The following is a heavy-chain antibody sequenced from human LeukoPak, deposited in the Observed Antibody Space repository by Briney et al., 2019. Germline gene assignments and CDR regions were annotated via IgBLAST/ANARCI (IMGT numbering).Heavy chain of an antibody. CDR1: GYSLTELS. CDR2: FDPEYGET. CDR3: ATYTNAY. V-gene: IGHV1-24*01. D-gene: IGHD3-16*01. J-gene: IGHJ4*02. Sequence: ASVKVSCKVSGYSLTELSMHWVRQAPGKGLEWMGGFDPEYGETIYAQKFQGRVTMAEDTSTDTAYMELSSLRSEDTAVYYCATYTNAYWGQGTLVTVSS.